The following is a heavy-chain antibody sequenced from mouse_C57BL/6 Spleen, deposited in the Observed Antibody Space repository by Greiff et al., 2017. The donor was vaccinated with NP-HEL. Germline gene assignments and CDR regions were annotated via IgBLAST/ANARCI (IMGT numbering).Heavy chain of an antibody. J-gene: IGHJ1*03. CDR2: INPSNGGT. CDR3: ARGNYCGSIHWYFDV. V-gene: IGHV1-53*01. D-gene: IGHD1-1*01. Sequence: QVQLQQPGTELVKPGASVKLSCKASGYTFTSYWMHWVKQRPGQGLEWIGNINPSNGGTNYNEKFKSKATLTVDKSSSTAYMQLSSLTSEDSAVYYCARGNYCGSIHWYFDVWGTGTTVTVAS. CDR1: GYTFTSYW.